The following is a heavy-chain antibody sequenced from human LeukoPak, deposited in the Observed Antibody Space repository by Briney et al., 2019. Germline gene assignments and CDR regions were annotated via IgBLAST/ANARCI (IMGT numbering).Heavy chain of an antibody. V-gene: IGHV3-20*01. CDR3: ARARMRSGSYYRLDYYYGMDV. J-gene: IGHJ6*02. D-gene: IGHD3-10*01. Sequence: LSLTCAASGFTFDDYGMSWVRQAPGKGLEWVSGINWNGGSTGYADSVKGRFTISRDNAKNSLYLQMNSLRAEDTALYHCARARMRSGSYYRLDYYYGMDVWGQGTTVTVSS. CDR2: INWNGGST. CDR1: GFTFDDYG.